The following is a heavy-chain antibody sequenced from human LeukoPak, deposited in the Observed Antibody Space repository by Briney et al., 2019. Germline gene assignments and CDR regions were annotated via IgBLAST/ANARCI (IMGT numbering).Heavy chain of an antibody. V-gene: IGHV3-30*19. Sequence: GGSLRLSCAASGFTFSSYGMHWVRQAPGKGLEWVAVISDDGTFALYADSVKGRFTISRDNSKNTLYLQMNSLRAEDTAVYYCAKDRKYQLLNRKGEDYYYYYMDVWGKGTTVTVSS. CDR1: GFTFSSYG. CDR2: ISDDGTFA. D-gene: IGHD2-2*01. J-gene: IGHJ6*03. CDR3: AKDRKYQLLNRKGEDYYYYYMDV.